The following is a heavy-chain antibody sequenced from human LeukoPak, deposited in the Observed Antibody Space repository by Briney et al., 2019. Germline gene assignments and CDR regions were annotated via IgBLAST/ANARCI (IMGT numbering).Heavy chain of an antibody. J-gene: IGHJ4*02. CDR1: GFSFSNYG. CDR3: ARDGLFGYSSSWYGY. Sequence: GGSLRLSCAASGFSFSNYGMNWVRQAPGKGLEWVSGIIGSGGTTYYADSVKGRFTISRDNAKNSLYLQMNSLRAEDTALYYCARDGLFGYSSSWYGYWGQGTLVTVSS. V-gene: IGHV3-23*01. CDR2: IIGSGGTT. D-gene: IGHD6-13*01.